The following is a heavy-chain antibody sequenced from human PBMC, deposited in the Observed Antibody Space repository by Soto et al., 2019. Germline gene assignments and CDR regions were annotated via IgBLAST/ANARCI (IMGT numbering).Heavy chain of an antibody. J-gene: IGHJ6*02. V-gene: IGHV3-23*01. D-gene: IGHD2-21*02. CDR2: VTANGGST. Sequence: PGGSLRLSCAATGFTFSVYAMTWVRQAPGKGLEWVSAVTANGGSTYSADSVKGRFTISRDNSKNPLFLQMNSLRAEDTAVYYCASLGVGDWANYYYYYGMDVWGQGTTVTVSS. CDR3: ASLGVGDWANYYYYYGMDV. CDR1: GFTFSVYA.